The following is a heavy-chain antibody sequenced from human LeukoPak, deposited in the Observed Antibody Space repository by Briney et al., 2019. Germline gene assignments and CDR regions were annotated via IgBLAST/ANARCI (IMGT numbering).Heavy chain of an antibody. J-gene: IGHJ4*02. D-gene: IGHD1-26*01. CDR3: ARLGYIRPYYREDF. V-gene: IGHV5-51*01. Sequence: GESLKISCKASGYNFNTYWIGWVRQMPGKGLEWMGIIYPYDSSARYGPSFQGQVTISADTSNNTVSLQWLSLKPSDTAMYYCARLGYIRPYYREDFWGQGTLVTVSS. CDR1: GYNFNTYW. CDR2: IYPYDSSA.